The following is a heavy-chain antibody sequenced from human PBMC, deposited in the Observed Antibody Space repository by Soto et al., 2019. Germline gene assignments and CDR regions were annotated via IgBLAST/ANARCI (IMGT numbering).Heavy chain of an antibody. CDR1: GYSFTSYW. V-gene: IGHV5-10-1*01. CDR3: ARPLSRGGYYYYYGMDV. J-gene: IGHJ6*02. CDR2: IDPSDSYT. Sequence: PGESLKISCKGSGYSFTSYWISWVRQMPGKGLEWMGRIDPSDSYTNYSPSFQGHVTISADKSISTAYLRWSSLKASDTAMYYCARPLSRGGYYYYYGMDVWGQGTTVTVSS. D-gene: IGHD3-16*01.